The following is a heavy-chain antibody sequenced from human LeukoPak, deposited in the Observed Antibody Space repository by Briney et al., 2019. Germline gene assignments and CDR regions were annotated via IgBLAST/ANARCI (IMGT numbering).Heavy chain of an antibody. J-gene: IGHJ4*02. CDR1: GFSLSTSGMC. CDR3: VRTRDSSSSLFIDY. D-gene: IGHD6-6*01. V-gene: IGHV2-70*11. CDR2: IDWDDAK. Sequence: SGPALVKPTQTLTLTCIFSGFSLSTSGMCVNWIRQPPGKALEWLARIDWDDAKYYSTSLKTRLTISKDTSKNQVVLTLTNMDPVDTATYFCVRTRDSSSSLFIDYWGRGTLVTVSS.